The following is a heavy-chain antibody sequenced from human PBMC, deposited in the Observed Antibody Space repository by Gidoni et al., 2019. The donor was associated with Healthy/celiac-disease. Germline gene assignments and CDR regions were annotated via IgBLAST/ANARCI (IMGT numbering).Heavy chain of an antibody. J-gene: IGHJ3*02. Sequence: QLQLQESGPGLVKPSETLSLTCTVSGGSISSSRYYWGWIRQPPGKGLELIGSIYYSGSTYYNPSLKSRVTISVDTSKNQFSLKLSSVTAADTAVYYCARSPGYSSSWYAFDAFDIWGQGTMVTVSS. CDR1: GGSISSSRYY. CDR2: IYYSGST. CDR3: ARSPGYSSSWYAFDAFDI. D-gene: IGHD6-13*01. V-gene: IGHV4-39*01.